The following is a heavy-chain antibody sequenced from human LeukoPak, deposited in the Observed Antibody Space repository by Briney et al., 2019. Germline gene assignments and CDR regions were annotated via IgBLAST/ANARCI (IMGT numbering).Heavy chain of an antibody. CDR1: GFTFSSYG. Sequence: PGGSLSLSCAASGFTFSSYGMHWVRQAPGKGLEWVAFIRYDGSNKYYADSVKGRFTISRDNSKNTLYLQMNSLRAEDTAVYYCATEGVPAASVPYYYYMDVWGKGTTVTVSS. V-gene: IGHV3-30*02. CDR3: ATEGVPAASVPYYYYMDV. CDR2: IRYDGSNK. J-gene: IGHJ6*03. D-gene: IGHD2-2*01.